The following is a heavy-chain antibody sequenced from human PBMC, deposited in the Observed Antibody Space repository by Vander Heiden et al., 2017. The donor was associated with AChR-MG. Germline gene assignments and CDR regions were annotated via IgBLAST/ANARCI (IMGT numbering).Heavy chain of an antibody. J-gene: IGHJ4*02. CDR1: GFNFSSYW. D-gene: IGHD6-13*01. CDR3: AFGSNWDYFDY. Sequence: EVQLVESGGGLVQPGGSLRLSSAASGFNFSSYWLSWVRQAPGKGLEWVANIKQDGSEIYYVGSVQGRFTISRDNAKNSLYLQMNSLRAEDTAVYHCAFGSNWDYFDYWGQGTLVSVSS. V-gene: IGHV3-7*01. CDR2: IKQDGSEI.